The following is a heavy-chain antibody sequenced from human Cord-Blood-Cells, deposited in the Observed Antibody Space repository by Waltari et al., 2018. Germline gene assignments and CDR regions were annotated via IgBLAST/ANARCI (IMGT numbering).Heavy chain of an antibody. J-gene: IGHJ4*02. CDR1: GFTFRSYW. V-gene: IGHV3-74*01. D-gene: IGHD6-13*01. CDR2: INSDGSST. CDR3: ASDLAAAGTDY. Sequence: EVQLVESGGGLVQPGGSLRLSCAASGFTFRSYWMHLVRQAPGKGLVWVSRINSDGSSTSYADSVKGRFTISRDNAKNTLYLQMNSLRAEDTAVYYCASDLAAAGTDYWGQGTLVTVSS.